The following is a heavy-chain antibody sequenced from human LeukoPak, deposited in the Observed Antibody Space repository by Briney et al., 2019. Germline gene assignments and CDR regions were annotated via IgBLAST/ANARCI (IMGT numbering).Heavy chain of an antibody. V-gene: IGHV4-61*02. J-gene: IGHJ6*03. CDR1: GGSISSGSYY. CDR3: AREVEVYCSSTSCYVWPGYYYYYYMDV. D-gene: IGHD2-2*01. Sequence: PSETLSLTCTVSGGSISSGSYYWSWIRQPAGKGLEWIGRIYTSGSTNYNPSLKSRVTISVDTSKNQFSLKLSSVTAADTAVYYCAREVEVYCSSTSCYVWPGYYYYYYMDVWGKGTTVTISS. CDR2: IYTSGST.